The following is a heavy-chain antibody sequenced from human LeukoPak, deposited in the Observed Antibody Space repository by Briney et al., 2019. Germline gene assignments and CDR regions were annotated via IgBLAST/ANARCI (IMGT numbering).Heavy chain of an antibody. Sequence: PSETLSLTCTVSGGSISSYYWSWIRQPAGKGLEWIGRIYTSGSTNYNPSLKSRVTMSVDTSKNQFSLKLSSVTAADTAVYYCARGVGSVSPRIYYYYYYMDVWGKGTTVTVSS. D-gene: IGHD5/OR15-5a*01. CDR3: ARGVGSVSPRIYYYYYYMDV. CDR1: GGSISSYY. V-gene: IGHV4-4*07. J-gene: IGHJ6*03. CDR2: IYTSGST.